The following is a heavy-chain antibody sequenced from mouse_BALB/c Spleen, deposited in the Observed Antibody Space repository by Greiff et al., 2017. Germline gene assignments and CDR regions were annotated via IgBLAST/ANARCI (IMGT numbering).Heavy chain of an antibody. Sequence: VQLKESGPGLVKPSQSLSLTCTVTGYSITSDYAWNWIRQFPGNKLEWMGYISYSGSTSYNPSLKSRISITRDTSKNQFFLQLNSVTTEDTATYYCERSGITTVVEGAMDYWGQGTSVTVSA. D-gene: IGHD1-1*01. J-gene: IGHJ4*01. CDR3: ERSGITTVVEGAMDY. CDR2: ISYSGST. V-gene: IGHV3-2*02. CDR1: GYSITSDYA.